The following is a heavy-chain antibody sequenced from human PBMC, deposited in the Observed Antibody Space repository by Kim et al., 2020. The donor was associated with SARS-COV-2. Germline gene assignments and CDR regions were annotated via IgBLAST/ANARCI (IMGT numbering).Heavy chain of an antibody. D-gene: IGHD3-22*01. CDR1: GYTFTIYA. CDR2: VNTKNGDT. CDR3: ATLGREDGGYHPLA. Sequence: ASVKVSCKASGYTFTIYAISWVRQAPGQGLEWMGWVNTKNGDTNYAQNLQGRVTMTTDTSTSTAYMELRSLRSDDTAVYYCATLGREDGGYHPLAWGQGT. J-gene: IGHJ5*02. V-gene: IGHV1-18*01.